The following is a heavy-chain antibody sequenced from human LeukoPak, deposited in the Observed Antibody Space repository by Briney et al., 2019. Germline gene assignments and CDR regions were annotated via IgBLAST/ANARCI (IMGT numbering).Heavy chain of an antibody. CDR3: AIMHGYYDGSGYWVQ. CDR2: ISSSGSTI. V-gene: IGHV3-11*01. CDR1: GFTFSDYY. J-gene: IGHJ4*02. Sequence: GGSLRLSCAASGFTFSDYYMSWIRQAPGKGLEWVSYISSSGSTIYYAASVKGRFTISRDNAKNSLYLQMNSLRDEDTAVYYCAIMHGYYDGSGYWVQWGQGTLVTVSS. D-gene: IGHD3-22*01.